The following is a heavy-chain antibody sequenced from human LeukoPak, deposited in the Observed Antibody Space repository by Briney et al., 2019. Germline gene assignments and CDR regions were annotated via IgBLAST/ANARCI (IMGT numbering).Heavy chain of an antibody. J-gene: IGHJ4*02. Sequence: SETLSLTCAVSGGPFSGYFWSWIRQSSGKGLEWIGEIHNSGTTNYNPSLDSRVTISEDTSKDQFYLNLSSVTAADTAVYYCARRYYYNLGSFPFDFWGQGTLVTVSS. D-gene: IGHD3-10*01. CDR1: GGPFSGYF. CDR2: IHNSGTT. V-gene: IGHV4-34*01. CDR3: ARRYYYNLGSFPFDF.